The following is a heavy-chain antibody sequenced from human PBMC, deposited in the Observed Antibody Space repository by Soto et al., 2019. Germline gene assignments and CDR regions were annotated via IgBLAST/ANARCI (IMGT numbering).Heavy chain of an antibody. V-gene: IGHV4-30-2*01. J-gene: IGHJ4*02. CDR1: GGSISSGGYS. CDR3: ARGMTTGTTLDY. Sequence: QLQLQESGSGLVKPSQTLSLTCAVSGGSISSGGYSWSWIRQPPGKGLEWIGYIYHSGSAHYNPALQSRATVSVDRSKNQFSLKLSSVTAADTAGYYCARGMTTGTTLDYWGQGTLVTVSS. CDR2: IYHSGSA. D-gene: IGHD4-4*01.